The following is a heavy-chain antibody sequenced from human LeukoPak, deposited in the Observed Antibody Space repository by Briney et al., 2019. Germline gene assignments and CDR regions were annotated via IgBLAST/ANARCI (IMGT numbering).Heavy chain of an antibody. D-gene: IGHD1-26*01. V-gene: IGHV3-23*01. CDR2: ISGSGGGT. CDR3: AKDLGRYRNNYFDY. Sequence: GGSLRLSCAASGFTFNSYAMSWVRQAPEEGLEWVATISGSGGGTYYADSVKGRFTISRDDSKNTLYLQMNSMRAEDTAVYYCAKDLGRYRNNYFDYWGQGTLVTVSS. CDR1: GFTFNSYA. J-gene: IGHJ4*02.